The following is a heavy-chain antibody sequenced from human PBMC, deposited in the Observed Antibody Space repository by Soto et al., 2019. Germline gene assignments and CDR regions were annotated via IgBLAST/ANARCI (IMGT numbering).Heavy chain of an antibody. Sequence: SETLSLTCTVSGGSISSGGYYWSWIRQHPGKGLEWIGQIYHTGTTSYNPSLKNRVTISLDKSNNQFSLRLTSMTAADTAVYYCATLPPRIVVVMTDLPTWGQGTLVTVS. CDR1: GGSISSGGYY. V-gene: IGHV4-31*09. CDR2: IYHTGTT. CDR3: ATLPPRIVVVMTDLPT. J-gene: IGHJ5*02. D-gene: IGHD2-15*01.